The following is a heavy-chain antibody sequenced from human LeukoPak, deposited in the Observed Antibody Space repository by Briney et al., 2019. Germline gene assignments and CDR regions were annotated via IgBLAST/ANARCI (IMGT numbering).Heavy chain of an antibody. D-gene: IGHD3-22*01. J-gene: IGHJ4*02. CDR3: ARDWRVRDESSYPDS. CDR2: IRGGNDKT. CDR1: GFTFDSYA. V-gene: IGHV3-23*01. Sequence: QPGGSLRLSCAASGFTFDSYAMTWVRQPPGKGLEWVSSIRGGNDKTYTADSVQGRFTMSRDNSRNTVFLQMNSLRDEDTATYYCARDWRVRDESSYPDSWGQGILVTVSS.